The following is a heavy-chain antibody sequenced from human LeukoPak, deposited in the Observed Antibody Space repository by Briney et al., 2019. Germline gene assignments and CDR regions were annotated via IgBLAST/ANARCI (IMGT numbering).Heavy chain of an antibody. Sequence: GRSLRLSCAASGFTFSSYGMHWVRQAPGKGLEWVAVISYDGSNKYYADSVKGRFTISRDNSKNTLFLQMNSLRAGDTAIYYCAKEKTSSGFFDCWGQGTLVTVSS. J-gene: IGHJ4*02. V-gene: IGHV3-30*18. CDR1: GFTFSSYG. D-gene: IGHD2-2*01. CDR3: AKEKTSSGFFDC. CDR2: ISYDGSNK.